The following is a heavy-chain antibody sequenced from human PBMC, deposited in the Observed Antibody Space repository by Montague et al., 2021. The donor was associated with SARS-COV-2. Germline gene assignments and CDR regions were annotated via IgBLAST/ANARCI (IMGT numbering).Heavy chain of an antibody. CDR3: ARDRRSWFPPYYYGMDV. Sequence: SETLSLTCAVSGGSISSSNWWSWVRQPPGKALEWFGGIYHSGSTNYNPSLKSRVTISVDKSTNQYSLKLSSVTAADTAVYYCARDRRSWFPPYYYGMDVWGQGTTVTVSS. CDR1: GGSISSSNW. V-gene: IGHV4-4*02. J-gene: IGHJ6*02. D-gene: IGHD6-13*01. CDR2: IYHSGST.